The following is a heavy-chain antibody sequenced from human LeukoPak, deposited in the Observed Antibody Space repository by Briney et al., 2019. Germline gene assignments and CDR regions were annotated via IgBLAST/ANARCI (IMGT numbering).Heavy chain of an antibody. D-gene: IGHD1-1*01. CDR3: ADGTGGDNWFDP. CDR1: GGTFTSYA. V-gene: IGHV1-69*06. Sequence: ASVKVSCKASGGTFTSYAISWVRQAPGQGLEWMGGIIPIFGTANYAQKFQGRVTITADKSTSTAYMELSSLRSEDTAVYYCADGTGGDNWFDPWGQGTLVTVSS. CDR2: IIPIFGTA. J-gene: IGHJ5*02.